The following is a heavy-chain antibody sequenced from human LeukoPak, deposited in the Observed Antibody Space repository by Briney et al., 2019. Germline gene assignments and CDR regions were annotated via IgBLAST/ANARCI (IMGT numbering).Heavy chain of an antibody. D-gene: IGHD2-2*02. CDR1: GFTFSDYY. Sequence: PGGSLRLSCAASGFTFSDYYMSWIRQAPGKGLEWVSYISSSGSTIYYADSVKGRFTISRDNAKNSLYLQMNSLRAEDTAVYYCARGWGYCSSTSCYSDWFDPWGQGTLVTVSS. J-gene: IGHJ5*02. CDR2: ISSSGSTI. CDR3: ARGWGYCSSTSCYSDWFDP. V-gene: IGHV3-11*01.